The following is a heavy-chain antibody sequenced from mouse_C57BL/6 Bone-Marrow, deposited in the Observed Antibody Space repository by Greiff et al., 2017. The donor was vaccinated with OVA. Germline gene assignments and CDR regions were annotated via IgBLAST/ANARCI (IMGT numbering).Heavy chain of an antibody. D-gene: IGHD2-1*01. V-gene: IGHV1-22*01. CDR1: GYTFTDYN. J-gene: IGHJ2*01. CDR3: ARNMIYYGNYPDY. CDR2: INPNNGGT. Sequence: FQLQQSGPELVKPGASVKMSCKASGYTFTDYNMHWVKQSHGKSLEWIGYINPNNGGTSYNQKFKGKATLTVNKSSSTAYMELRSLTSEDSAVYYCARNMIYYGNYPDYWGQGTTLTVSS.